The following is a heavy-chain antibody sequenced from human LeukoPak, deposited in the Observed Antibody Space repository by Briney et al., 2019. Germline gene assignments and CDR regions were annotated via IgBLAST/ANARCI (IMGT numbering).Heavy chain of an antibody. D-gene: IGHD3-22*01. CDR1: GFTFSSYG. Sequence: GGSLRLSCAASGFTFSSYGIHWVRQAPGKGLEWVAFIRYDGSNKYYADSVMGRFTISRDNPKNTLYLQMSSLRVEDTAVYYCAKDSGYYDYWGQGTLVTVSS. J-gene: IGHJ4*02. CDR3: AKDSGYYDY. V-gene: IGHV3-30*02. CDR2: IRYDGSNK.